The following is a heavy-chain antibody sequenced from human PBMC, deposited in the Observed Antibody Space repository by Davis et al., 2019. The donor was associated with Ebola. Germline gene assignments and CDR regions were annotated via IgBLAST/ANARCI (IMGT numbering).Heavy chain of an antibody. CDR3: ARLRSGSSSFYFAY. CDR1: GGSISSYY. V-gene: IGHV4-59*08. D-gene: IGHD6-6*01. J-gene: IGHJ4*02. CDR2: IYYSGST. Sequence: SETLSLTCTVSGGSISSYYWSWIRQPPGKGLEWIGYIYYSGSTNYNPSLKSRVTISVDTSKNQFSLKLSSVTAADTAVYYCARLRSGSSSFYFAYWGQGTLVTVSS.